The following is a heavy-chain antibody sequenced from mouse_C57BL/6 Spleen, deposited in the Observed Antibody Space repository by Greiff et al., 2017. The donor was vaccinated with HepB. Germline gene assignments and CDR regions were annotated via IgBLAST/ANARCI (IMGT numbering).Heavy chain of an antibody. CDR3: ARGGYYDYDEGYYAMDY. Sequence: QVQLKQSGAELVKPGASVKISCKASGYAFSSYWMNWVKQRPGKGLEWIGQIYPGDGDTNYNGKFKGKATLTADKSSSTAYMQLRRLTSEDSAVYFCARGGYYDYDEGYYAMDYWGQGTSVTVSS. CDR2: IYPGDGDT. J-gene: IGHJ4*01. D-gene: IGHD2-4*01. CDR1: GYAFSSYW. V-gene: IGHV1-80*01.